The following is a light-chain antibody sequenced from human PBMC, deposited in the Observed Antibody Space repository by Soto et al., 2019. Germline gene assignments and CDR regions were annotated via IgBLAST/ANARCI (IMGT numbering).Light chain of an antibody. CDR3: QQRSSWPLT. CDR2: DAV. Sequence: EIVLTQSPATLSLSPGERATLSCRAGQSISSYLAWYQQKPGQAPRLLIYDAVIRATGIPARFSGSGSGTDFTLTISSLEPEDFAVYHCQQRSSWPLTFGGGTKVEIK. J-gene: IGKJ4*01. CDR1: QSISSY. V-gene: IGKV3-11*01.